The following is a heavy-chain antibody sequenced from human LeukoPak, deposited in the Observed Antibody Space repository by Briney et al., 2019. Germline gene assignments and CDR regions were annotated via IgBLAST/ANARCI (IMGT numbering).Heavy chain of an antibody. CDR3: ARVRFGELAFDY. J-gene: IGHJ4*02. CDR2: INPNSGGS. V-gene: IGHV1-2*06. D-gene: IGHD3-10*01. Sequence: ASVKVSCKASGYTFTDYYIHWVRQAPGQGLEWMGRINPNSGGSNYAQKFQGRVTMTRDTSISTAYMEVRGLTSDDTAVYFCARVRFGELAFDYWGQGTLVTVSS. CDR1: GYTFTDYY.